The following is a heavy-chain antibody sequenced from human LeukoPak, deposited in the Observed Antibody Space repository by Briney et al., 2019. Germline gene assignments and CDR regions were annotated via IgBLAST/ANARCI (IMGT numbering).Heavy chain of an antibody. D-gene: IGHD2-21*02. V-gene: IGHV4-39*01. J-gene: IGHJ5*02. CDR3: ARHLIVVVTAGRDWFDP. CDR2: INHSGST. Sequence: SGTLSLTCTVSGGSITSSTYYWGWIRQPPGKGLEWIGSINHSGSTFYNPSLKSRVTISVDTSKNQFSLRLSSVTAADTAVYYCARHLIVVVTAGRDWFDPWGQGTLVTVSS. CDR1: GGSITSSTYY.